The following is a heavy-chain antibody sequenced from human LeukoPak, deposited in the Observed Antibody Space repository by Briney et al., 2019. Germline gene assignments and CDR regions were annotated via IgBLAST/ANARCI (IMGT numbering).Heavy chain of an antibody. V-gene: IGHV3-48*01. D-gene: IGHD3-10*01. J-gene: IGHJ4*02. Sequence: GGSLRLSCAASGFTFSGYSMNWVRQAPGKGLEWISYITSGSSTIYYADSVKGRFTISRDNAKNSLYLQMNSLRAEDTAVYYCAKEGVPDYFGSGTFYLPYWGQGTLVTVSS. CDR1: GFTFSGYS. CDR3: AKEGVPDYFGSGTFYLPY. CDR2: ITSGSSTI.